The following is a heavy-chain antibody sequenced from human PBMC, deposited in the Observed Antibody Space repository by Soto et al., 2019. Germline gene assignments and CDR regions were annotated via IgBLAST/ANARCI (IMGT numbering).Heavy chain of an antibody. Sequence: EVQLVESGGGLVQPGGSLRLSCAASGFTFSSYSMNWVRQAPGKGLEWVSYISSSSTTIYYADSVKGRFIISRDNAKNSLYLQMNSLRDEDTAVYYCARDDSFVPYDYVDYRPGSSDYRGQGTLVTVSS. CDR3: ARDDSFVPYDYVDYRPGSSDY. J-gene: IGHJ4*02. D-gene: IGHD4-17*01. CDR1: GFTFSSYS. CDR2: ISSSSTTI. V-gene: IGHV3-48*02.